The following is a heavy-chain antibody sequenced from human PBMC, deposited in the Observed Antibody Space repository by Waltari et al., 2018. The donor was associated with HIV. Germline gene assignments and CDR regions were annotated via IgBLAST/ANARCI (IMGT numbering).Heavy chain of an antibody. V-gene: IGHV3-20*04. CDR2: LKWRGNKR. CDR3: AREGKKWLNNYFYYSGLDV. J-gene: IGHJ6*02. D-gene: IGHD6-19*01. CDR1: GFTFDDYG. Sequence: EVRLEESGGGVIRPGGSLRLSCTISGFTFDDYGMTWVRQSPGKGLEFVAGLKWRGNKRGRADSVKGRFTVSRDNARDSLYLDMTSLTDDDTAVYYCAREGKKWLNNYFYYSGLDVWGPGTTVIVSS.